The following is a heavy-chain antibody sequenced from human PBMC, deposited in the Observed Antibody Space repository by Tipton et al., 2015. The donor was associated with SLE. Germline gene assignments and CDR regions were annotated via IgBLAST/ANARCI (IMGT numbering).Heavy chain of an antibody. Sequence: GSLRLSCAASGFTFDDYDMHWVRQAPGKGLEWVSLISWHGGSTYYADSVKGRFTISRDNSKNSLYLQMNSLRAEDTALYYCAKELSPEGATAYFDYWGQGTLVTVSS. CDR3: AKELSPEGATAYFDY. D-gene: IGHD1-26*01. J-gene: IGHJ4*02. CDR1: GFTFDDYD. V-gene: IGHV3-43D*03. CDR2: ISWHGGST.